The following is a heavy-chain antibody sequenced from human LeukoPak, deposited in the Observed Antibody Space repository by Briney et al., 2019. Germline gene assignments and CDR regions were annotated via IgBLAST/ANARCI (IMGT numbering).Heavy chain of an antibody. Sequence: PGRSLRLSCAASGFTLNTYGMHWVRQAPGKGLEWIGVISSDGRNKFYADSVKGRFTISRDDFTNTLYLQMNSLSAEDTAIYYCPKHAHSLRLDYWRQGTPVTVSP. CDR3: PKHAHSLRLDY. V-gene: IGHV3-30*18. CDR1: GFTLNTYG. J-gene: IGHJ4*02. D-gene: IGHD5-18*01. CDR2: ISSDGRNK.